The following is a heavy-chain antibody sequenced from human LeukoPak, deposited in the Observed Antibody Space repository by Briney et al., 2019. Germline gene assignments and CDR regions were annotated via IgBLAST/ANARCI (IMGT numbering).Heavy chain of an antibody. CDR3: TKRVKYGGTWDHYAD. CDR2: VNADGGNT. D-gene: IGHD2-2*01. CDR1: GFTFDNYR. Sequence: GGSLRLSCAASGFTFDNYRMSWVRQAPGKGLEWVSTVNADGGNTYYADSVKGRFTISRDNSKSTLILQMNSLRVEDTALYYCTKRVKYGGTWDHYADWGQGTLVTVSS. J-gene: IGHJ4*02. V-gene: IGHV3-23*01.